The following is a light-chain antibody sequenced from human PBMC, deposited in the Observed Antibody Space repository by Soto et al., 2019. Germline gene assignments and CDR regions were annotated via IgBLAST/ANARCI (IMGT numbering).Light chain of an antibody. Sequence: IQLTQSPSSLSASVGDRVTITCRASQGIGSYLAWYQQKPGEAPKLLIFDASTLQSGVPSRFSGSGSGTDFTLTISSLQAEDFATYYCQQLSTYPSTFGGGTKVDIK. V-gene: IGKV1-9*01. J-gene: IGKJ4*01. CDR1: QGIGSY. CDR3: QQLSTYPST. CDR2: DAS.